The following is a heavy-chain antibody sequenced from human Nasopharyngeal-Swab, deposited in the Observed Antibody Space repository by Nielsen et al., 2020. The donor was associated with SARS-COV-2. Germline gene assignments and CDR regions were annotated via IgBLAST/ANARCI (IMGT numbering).Heavy chain of an antibody. D-gene: IGHD5-18*01. J-gene: IGHJ4*02. CDR3: AREDRGYSYGSYFDY. CDR2: IHYSGST. Sequence: SETLSLTCSVSGGPMRSDRYYWSWIRQHPGKGLEWIGYIHYSGSTYYNPSLNSRVTISIDTSKNQFSLKLDSVTAADAAVYYCAREDRGYSYGSYFDYWGQGTLVSVSS. V-gene: IGHV4-31*03. CDR1: GGPMRSDRYY.